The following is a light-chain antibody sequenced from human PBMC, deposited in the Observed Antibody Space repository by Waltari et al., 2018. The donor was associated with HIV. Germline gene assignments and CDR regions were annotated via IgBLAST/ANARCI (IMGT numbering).Light chain of an antibody. Sequence: QSVLTQPPSVSAAPGQKVTISCSGSSSHIGNNYVSWYQQLPGTAPKLLIYDDNERPSGIPDRFSGSKSGTSATLGITGLQTGDEADYYCGTWDSSLSAVVFGTVTKVTVL. J-gene: IGLJ1*01. CDR2: DDN. CDR1: SSHIGNNY. V-gene: IGLV1-51*01. CDR3: GTWDSSLSAVV.